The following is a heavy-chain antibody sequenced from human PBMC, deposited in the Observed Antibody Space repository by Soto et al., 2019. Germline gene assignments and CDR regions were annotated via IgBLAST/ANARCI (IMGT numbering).Heavy chain of an antibody. V-gene: IGHV2-5*02. CDR2: IYWDDDK. J-gene: IGHJ4*02. CDR1: GFSLSTSGVG. CDR3: AHTYYYDGGANSFDY. Sequence: QITLKESGPTLVKPTQTLTLTCTFSGFSLSTSGVGVGWIRQPPGKALEWLALIYWDDDKRYRPSLKSRLTTTKDTSKNQVVLTMTNMDPVDTATYYCAHTYYYDGGANSFDYWGQGTLVTVSS. D-gene: IGHD3-22*01.